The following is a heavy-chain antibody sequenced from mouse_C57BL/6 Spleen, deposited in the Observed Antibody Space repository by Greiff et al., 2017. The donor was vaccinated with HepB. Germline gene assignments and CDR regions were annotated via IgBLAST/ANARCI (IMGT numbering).Heavy chain of an antibody. CDR2: INPSTGGT. CDR3: ARGSYDGYYEGGVYFDY. D-gene: IGHD2-3*01. Sequence: EVQLQQSGPELVKPGASVKISCKASGYSFTGYYMNWVKQSPEKSLEWIGEINPSTGGTTYNQKFKAKATLTVDKSSSTAYMQLKSLTSEDSAVYYCARGSYDGYYEGGVYFDYWGQGTTLTVSS. J-gene: IGHJ2*01. V-gene: IGHV1-42*01. CDR1: GYSFTGYY.